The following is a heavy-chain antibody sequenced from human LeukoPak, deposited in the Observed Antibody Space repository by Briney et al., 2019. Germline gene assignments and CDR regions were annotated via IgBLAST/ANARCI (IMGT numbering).Heavy chain of an antibody. CDR3: TKDKYYEILTGYPNWFDP. D-gene: IGHD3-9*01. CDR2: ISGSGGGT. V-gene: IGHV3-23*01. J-gene: IGHJ5*02. CDR1: GFTFSSYA. Sequence: GGSLRPSCAASGFTFSSYAMTWVRQAPGKRLEWVSAISGSGGGTDYADSAKGRFTISRDNSNNTLYLQMNSLRADDAAVYYCTKDKYYEILTGYPNWFDPWGQGTLVTVSS.